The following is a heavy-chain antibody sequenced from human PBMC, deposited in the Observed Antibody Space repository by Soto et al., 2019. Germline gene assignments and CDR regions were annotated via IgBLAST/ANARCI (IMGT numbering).Heavy chain of an antibody. D-gene: IGHD3-10*01. V-gene: IGHV1-18*01. Sequence: AASVKVSCKASGYTFTSYGISWVRQAPGQGLEWMGWISAYNGNTNYAQKLQGRVTMTTDTSTSTAYMELRSLRSDDTAVYYCARRMVRGVSRGYFDYWGQGTLVTVSS. CDR2: ISAYNGNT. J-gene: IGHJ4*02. CDR1: GYTFTSYG. CDR3: ARRMVRGVSRGYFDY.